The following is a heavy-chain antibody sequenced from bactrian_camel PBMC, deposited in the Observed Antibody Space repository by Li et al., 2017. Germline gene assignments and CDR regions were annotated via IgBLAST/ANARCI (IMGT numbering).Heavy chain of an antibody. D-gene: IGHD2*01. J-gene: IGHJ4*01. CDR2: IDSDGST. V-gene: IGHV3S55*01. CDR3: AAGCFKYEYGVGSWRFRSCNS. Sequence: HVQLVESGGGSVQAGGSLRLSCAASGYTYSSYCMGWSRQAPGKEREGVAAIDSDGSTSYADAVKGRFTISRDNVNKNTLYLQMNSLKPEDTAMYYCAAGCFKYEYGVGSWRFRSCNSWGQGTQVTVS. CDR1: GYTYSSYC.